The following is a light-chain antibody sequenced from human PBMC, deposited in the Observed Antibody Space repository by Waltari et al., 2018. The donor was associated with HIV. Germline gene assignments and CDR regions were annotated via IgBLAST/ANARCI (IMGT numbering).Light chain of an antibody. CDR3: AAWDDSLSGSWV. V-gene: IGLV1-47*03. CDR2: RTN. CDR1: SSNIGRNY. Sequence: QSVMTQPPSASGTPGQRVTISCSGSSSNIGRNYVNWYQQLPGTTPKLLIYRTNPRPSRGPDRFSGSKSGTSASLAISGLWSEDEADYYCAAWDDSLSGSWVFGGGTQVTVL. J-gene: IGLJ3*02.